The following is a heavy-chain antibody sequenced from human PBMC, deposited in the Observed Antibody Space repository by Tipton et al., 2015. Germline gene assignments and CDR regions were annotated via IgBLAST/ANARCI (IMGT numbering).Heavy chain of an antibody. CDR3: ARLRQTYGSDSNNWFDP. CDR2: IYYSGST. V-gene: IGHV4-59*11. D-gene: IGHD3-10*01. CDR1: GDAISSHY. J-gene: IGHJ5*02. Sequence: PGLVKPSGTLSLTCTVSGDAISSHYWSWIRQPPGKGLEWIGNIYYSGSTDYNPSLKSRATISVDTSKNQFSLNLSSVTAADTAVYYCARLRQTYGSDSNNWFDPWGQGTLVTVSS.